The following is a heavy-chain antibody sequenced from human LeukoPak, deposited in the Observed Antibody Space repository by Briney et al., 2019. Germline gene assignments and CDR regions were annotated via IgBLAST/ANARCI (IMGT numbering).Heavy chain of an antibody. J-gene: IGHJ4*02. CDR1: GFTFSSYW. CDR2: INSDGSST. Sequence: GSLRLSCAASGFTFSSYWMHWVRQAPGKGLVWVSRINSDGSSTRSADSVKGRFTISRDNAKNTLYLQMNSLSAEDTAVYYCARGAYYFDYWGQGNLVTVSS. CDR3: ARGAYYFDY. V-gene: IGHV3-74*01.